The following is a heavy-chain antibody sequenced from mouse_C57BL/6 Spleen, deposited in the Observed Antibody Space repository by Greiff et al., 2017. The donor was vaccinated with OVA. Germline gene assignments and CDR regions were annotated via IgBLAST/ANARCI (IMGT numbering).Heavy chain of an antibody. CDR3: ARDSYYYGSSYFAY. V-gene: IGHV3-1*01. Sequence: EVQLQQSGPGMVKPSQSLSLTCTVTGYSITSGYDWHWIRHFPGNKLEWMGYISYSGSTNYNPSLKSRISITHDTSKNHFFLKLNSVTTEDTATYYCARDSYYYGSSYFAYWGQGTLVTVSA. CDR1: GYSITSGYD. J-gene: IGHJ3*01. D-gene: IGHD1-1*01. CDR2: ISYSGST.